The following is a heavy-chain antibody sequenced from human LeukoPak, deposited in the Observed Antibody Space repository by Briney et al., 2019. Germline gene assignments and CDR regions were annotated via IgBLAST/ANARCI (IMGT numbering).Heavy chain of an antibody. D-gene: IGHD2-21*02. Sequence: GGSLRLSCAASGFTFSSYEMNWVRQAPGKGLEWVSYISNSGTAIYYADSVKGRFTISRDNAKSSLYLQMNSLRAEDTAVYYCARINTAIFSSSDYWGQGTLVTVSS. CDR1: GFTFSSYE. CDR3: ARINTAIFSSSDY. J-gene: IGHJ4*02. V-gene: IGHV3-48*03. CDR2: ISNSGTAI.